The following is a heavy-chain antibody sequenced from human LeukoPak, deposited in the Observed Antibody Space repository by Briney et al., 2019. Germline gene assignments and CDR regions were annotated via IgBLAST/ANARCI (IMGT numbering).Heavy chain of an antibody. CDR2: ISSSSSTI. CDR1: GFTFSSYS. V-gene: IGHV3-48*01. Sequence: GGSLRLSCAASGFTFSSYSMNWVRQAPGKGLEWVSYISSSSSTIYYADSVKGRFTISRDNAKNSLYLQMNSLRAEDTAVYYCAGRYSGYDGLDAFDIWGQGTMVTVSS. J-gene: IGHJ3*02. D-gene: IGHD5-12*01. CDR3: AGRYSGYDGLDAFDI.